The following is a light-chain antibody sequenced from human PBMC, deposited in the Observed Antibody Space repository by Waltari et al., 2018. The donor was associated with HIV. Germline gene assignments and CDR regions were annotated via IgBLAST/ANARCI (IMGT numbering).Light chain of an antibody. J-gene: IGKJ2*01. CDR1: QSISNY. CDR3: QQSYSTPPT. CDR2: AAS. V-gene: IGKV1-39*01. Sequence: DIQMTQSPSSLSASVGDRVTITCRASQSISNYLNWYQQKPGKAPKLLIYAASSLQSGVPSRFSGSGSGTDFTLTISSLQPEDFATYYCQQSYSTPPTFGQGTMLEIK.